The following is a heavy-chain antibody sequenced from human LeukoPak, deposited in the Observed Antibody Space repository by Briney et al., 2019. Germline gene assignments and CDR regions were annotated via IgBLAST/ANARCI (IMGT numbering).Heavy chain of an antibody. CDR1: GYPFTDFP. V-gene: IGHV1-18*01. CDR3: ARGPPGNQRFYDS. J-gene: IGHJ5*01. Sequence: ASVKVSCKASGYPFTDFPISWVRLAPGQGFEWMGWIITFNGDTNYAQKFHGRVTMTRNTSTNTVDMELKNLTSDDTAVYYCARGPPGNQRFYDSWGQGTLVTVSS. CDR2: IITFNGDT. D-gene: IGHD1-26*01.